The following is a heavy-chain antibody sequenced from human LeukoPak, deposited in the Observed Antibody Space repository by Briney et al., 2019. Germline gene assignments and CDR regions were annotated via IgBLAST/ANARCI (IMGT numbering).Heavy chain of an antibody. V-gene: IGHV4-30-4*08. J-gene: IGHJ4*02. D-gene: IGHD4-17*01. CDR1: GGSISSGDYY. CDR2: IYYSGRT. CDR3: AKTTVTTSGILFDY. Sequence: SQTLSLTCTVSGGSISSGDYYWSWIRQPPGKGLEWIGYIYYSGRTYYNPSLKSRVTISVDTSKNQFSLKLSSVTAADTAVYYCAKTTVTTSGILFDYWGQGTLVTVSS.